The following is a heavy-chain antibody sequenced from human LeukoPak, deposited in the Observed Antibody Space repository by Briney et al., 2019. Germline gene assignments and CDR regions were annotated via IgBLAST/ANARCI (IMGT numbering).Heavy chain of an antibody. CDR2: TRSKANSYTT. J-gene: IGHJ6*02. V-gene: IGHV3-72*01. D-gene: IGHD3-10*01. Sequence: PGGSLRLSCAASGFTFSDHYMDWVRQAPGKGLEWVGRTRSKANSYTTEYAASVKGRFTISRDDSKNSLYLQMNSLKTEDTAVYYCARLITMVRGVMTRDYYGMDVWGQGTTVTVSS. CDR1: GFTFSDHY. CDR3: ARLITMVRGVMTRDYYGMDV.